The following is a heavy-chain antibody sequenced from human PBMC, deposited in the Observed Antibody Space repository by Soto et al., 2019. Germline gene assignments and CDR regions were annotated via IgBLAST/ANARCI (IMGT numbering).Heavy chain of an antibody. D-gene: IGHD3-22*01. Sequence: QVQLVQSGAEVKKPGASVKVSCKASGYTFTSYAMHWVRQAPGQRLEWMGWINAGNGNTKYSQKFQGRVTITRDTPESTAYMEVSSLRSEDTAVYYCARGDYYDIHDYWGQGTLVTVSS. CDR1: GYTFTSYA. J-gene: IGHJ4*02. CDR3: ARGDYYDIHDY. V-gene: IGHV1-3*01. CDR2: INAGNGNT.